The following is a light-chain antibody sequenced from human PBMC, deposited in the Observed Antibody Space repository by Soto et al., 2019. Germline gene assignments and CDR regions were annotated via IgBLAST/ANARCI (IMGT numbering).Light chain of an antibody. Sequence: SPATLFLTPGQSATLSCRASQSVSSYLAWYQQKAGQAPRLLIYGASTRATGTPARFSGSGSGTEFTLTISSLQSEDFAVYYCQQYNDWRTFGQGTKVDIK. V-gene: IGKV3-15*01. CDR2: GAS. J-gene: IGKJ1*01. CDR3: QQYNDWRT. CDR1: QSVSSY.